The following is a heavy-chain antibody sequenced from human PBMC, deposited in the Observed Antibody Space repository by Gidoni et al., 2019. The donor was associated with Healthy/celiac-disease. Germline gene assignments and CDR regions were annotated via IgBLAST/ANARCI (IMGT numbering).Heavy chain of an antibody. V-gene: IGHV2-5*01. CDR1: GFSLSTSGVC. J-gene: IGHJ4*02. CDR2: IYWNDDK. CDR3: AHSGYDYVWGSYRYYFDY. Sequence: QITLKESGPTLVKPTQTLTLTCTFSGFSLSTSGVCVGWIRQPPGKALEWLALIYWNDDKRYSPSLKSRLTITKDTYKNQVVLTMTNMDPVNTATYYCAHSGYDYVWGSYRYYFDYWGQGTLVTVSS. D-gene: IGHD3-16*02.